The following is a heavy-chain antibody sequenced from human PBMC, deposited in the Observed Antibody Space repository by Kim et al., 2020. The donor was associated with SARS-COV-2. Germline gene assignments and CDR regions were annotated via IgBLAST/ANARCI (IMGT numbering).Heavy chain of an antibody. Sequence: GGSLRLSCAASGFTFSSYGMHWVRQAPGKGLEWVAVIWYDGSNKYYADSVKGRFTISRDNSKNTLYLQMNSLRAEDTAVYYCARDWSSGWYSGDYWGQGTLVTVSS. CDR2: IWYDGSNK. CDR1: GFTFSSYG. CDR3: ARDWSSGWYSGDY. V-gene: IGHV3-33*01. J-gene: IGHJ4*02. D-gene: IGHD6-19*01.